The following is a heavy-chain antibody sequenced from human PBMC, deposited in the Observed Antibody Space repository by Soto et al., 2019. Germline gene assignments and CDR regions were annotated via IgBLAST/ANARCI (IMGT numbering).Heavy chain of an antibody. CDR1: GFTFSSYA. D-gene: IGHD3-10*01. CDR2: ISYDGSNK. CDR3: ARTPHSLLWFGERLSY. J-gene: IGHJ4*02. V-gene: IGHV3-30-3*01. Sequence: AGGSLRLSCAASGFTFSSYAMHWVRQAPGKGLEWVAVISYDGSNKYYADSVKGRFTISRDNSKNTLYLQMNSLRAEDTAVYYCARTPHSLLWFGERLSYWGQGTLVTVSS.